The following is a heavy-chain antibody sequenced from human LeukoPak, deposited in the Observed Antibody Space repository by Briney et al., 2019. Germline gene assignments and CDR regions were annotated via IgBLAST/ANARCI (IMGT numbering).Heavy chain of an antibody. D-gene: IGHD3-3*01. CDR1: GFTFSVHY. CDR3: ARERAPYDFWSGYRPGYYYMDV. Sequence: GGSLRLSCAASGFTFSVHYMDWVRQAPGKGLEWVGRTRKKAYSYTTEYAASVKGRFTISRDDSTNSPYLQMNRLKTEDTAVYYCARERAPYDFWSGYRPGYYYMDVWGKGTTVTVSS. V-gene: IGHV3-72*01. CDR2: TRKKAYSYTT. J-gene: IGHJ6*03.